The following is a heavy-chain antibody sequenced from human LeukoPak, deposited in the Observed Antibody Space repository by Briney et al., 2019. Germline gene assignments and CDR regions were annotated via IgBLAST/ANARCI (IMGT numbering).Heavy chain of an antibody. CDR1: GFSFSTYW. CDR3: ARDRYCSGGTCYSIGYFES. J-gene: IGHJ4*02. Sequence: GGSLRLSCAASGFSFSTYWMSWVRQAPGKGLEWVANIKQDGSEKYYVDSVKGRFTISRDNAKNSLYLQMNSLRAEDTAVYYCARDRYCSGGTCYSIGYFESWGQGTLVTVSS. CDR2: IKQDGSEK. V-gene: IGHV3-7*01. D-gene: IGHD2-15*01.